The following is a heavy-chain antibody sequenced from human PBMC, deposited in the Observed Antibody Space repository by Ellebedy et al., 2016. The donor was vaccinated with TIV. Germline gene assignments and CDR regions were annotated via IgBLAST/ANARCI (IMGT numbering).Heavy chain of an antibody. V-gene: IGHV4-39*07. CDR1: GGSIGSYY. D-gene: IGHD4-17*01. J-gene: IGHJ2*01. CDR3: ARDSDGDYTSFDL. Sequence: MPGGSLRLSCTVSGGSIGSYYWGWIRQPPGKGLEWIGSVDYSGRAYNNPSLKSRVTSSVDTSKNQFSLKLTSVTAADTAVYFCARDSDGDYTSFDLWGRGALVIVSS. CDR2: VDYSGRA.